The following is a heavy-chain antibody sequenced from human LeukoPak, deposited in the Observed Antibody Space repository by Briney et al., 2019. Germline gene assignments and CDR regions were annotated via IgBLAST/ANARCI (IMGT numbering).Heavy chain of an antibody. Sequence: SETLSLTCTVSGGSISSYYWTWIRQPPGKGLEWIGYIYYSGITNYNPSLTSRVTISVDTSKNQFSLKLTSVTAADTAVYYCAREMGSSSPRDAFDIWGQGTMVTVSS. D-gene: IGHD6-13*01. CDR3: AREMGSSSPRDAFDI. V-gene: IGHV4-59*01. CDR1: GGSISSYY. J-gene: IGHJ3*02. CDR2: IYYSGIT.